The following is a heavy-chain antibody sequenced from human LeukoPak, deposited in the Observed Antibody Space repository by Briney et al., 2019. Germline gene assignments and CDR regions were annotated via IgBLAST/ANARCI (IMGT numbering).Heavy chain of an antibody. Sequence: PGRSLRLSCAASGFTFSSYAMHWVRQAPGKGLEWVAVISYDGSNKYYADSVKGRFTISRDNSKNTLYLQMNSLRAEDTAVYYCARDGDYGDYNFDYWGQGTLVTVSS. V-gene: IGHV3-30-3*01. CDR3: ARDGDYGDYNFDY. CDR2: ISYDGSNK. CDR1: GFTFSSYA. D-gene: IGHD4-17*01. J-gene: IGHJ4*02.